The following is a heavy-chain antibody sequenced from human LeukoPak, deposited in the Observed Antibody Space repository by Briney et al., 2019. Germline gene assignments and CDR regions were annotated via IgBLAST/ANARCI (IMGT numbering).Heavy chain of an antibody. D-gene: IGHD3-10*01. CDR2: IYYSGST. Sequence: SETLSLTCTVSGGSITGYYWFWIRQPPGKGLEWIGYIYYSGSTNYNPSLKSRVTISVDTSKNQFSLKLSSVTAADTAVYYCARGRSFNPGYWGQGTLVTVSS. V-gene: IGHV4-59*01. CDR3: ARGRSFNPGY. CDR1: GGSITGYY. J-gene: IGHJ4*02.